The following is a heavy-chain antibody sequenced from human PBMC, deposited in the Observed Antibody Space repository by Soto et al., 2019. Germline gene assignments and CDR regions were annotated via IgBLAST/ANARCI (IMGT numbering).Heavy chain of an antibody. CDR1: GYTFTSYW. Sequence: GESLKISCKGSGYTFTSYWIGWVRQMPGEGLEWMGVIYPSDSDIRYSPSFQGKVTISADKSITTAYLQWSSLKAADTAVYYCARVELLNDAFDIWGQGTMVTVS. CDR3: ARVELLNDAFDI. CDR2: IYPSDSDI. D-gene: IGHD2-21*02. J-gene: IGHJ3*02. V-gene: IGHV5-51*01.